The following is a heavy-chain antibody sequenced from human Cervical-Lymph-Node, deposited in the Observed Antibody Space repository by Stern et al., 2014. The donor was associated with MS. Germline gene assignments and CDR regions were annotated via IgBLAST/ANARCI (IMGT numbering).Heavy chain of an antibody. Sequence: QLVESGGGLVQPGGSLRLSCEASGFPVGASYMNWVRQAPGKGLEGFSRIHTVGTTHYADSVKGRFTISRANAKNALYLQMDRLTVEDTAVYYCAREIAGRRFEDWGRGTLVAVSP. J-gene: IGHJ4*02. V-gene: IGHV3-66*01. CDR1: GFPVGASY. CDR2: IHTVGTT. D-gene: IGHD6-6*01. CDR3: AREIAGRRFED.